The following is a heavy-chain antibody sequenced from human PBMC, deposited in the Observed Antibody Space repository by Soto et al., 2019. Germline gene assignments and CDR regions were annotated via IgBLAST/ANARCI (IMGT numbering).Heavy chain of an antibody. CDR1: GFTFSTYW. V-gene: IGHV3-7*03. CDR3: AKDWLDCGGDCYSAFDI. Sequence: GESLKISCAASGFTFSTYWMSWVRQAPGKGLEWVANIKQDGSEKYYVDSVKGRFTISRDNAKNSLYLQMNSLRAEDMALYYCAKDWLDCGGDCYSAFDIWGQGTVVTVSS. CDR2: IKQDGSEK. J-gene: IGHJ3*02. D-gene: IGHD2-21*02.